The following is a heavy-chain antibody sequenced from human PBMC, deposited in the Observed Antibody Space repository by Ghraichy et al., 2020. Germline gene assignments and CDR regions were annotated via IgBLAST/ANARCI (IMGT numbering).Heavy chain of an antibody. CDR2: IYYSGST. CDR1: GGSISSYY. J-gene: IGHJ4*02. Sequence: SETLSLTCTVSGGSISSYYWSWIRQPPGKGLEWIGYIYYSGSTNYNPSLKSRVTISVDTSKNQFSLKLSSVTAADTAVYYCARPGVRGYYWPPEYWGQGTLVTVSS. CDR3: ARPGVRGYYWPPEY. D-gene: IGHD3-22*01. V-gene: IGHV4-59*08.